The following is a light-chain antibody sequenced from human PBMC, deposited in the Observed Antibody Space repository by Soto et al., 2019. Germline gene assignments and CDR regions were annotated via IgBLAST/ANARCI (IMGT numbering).Light chain of an antibody. J-gene: IGLJ2*01. Sequence: QSALTQPASVSGSPGQSITISCTGTSSDIGASNFVSWYQQHPGKAPKLMLYDVNIRPSGVSNRFSGSKSGKTASLTISGLQAEDEADYYCTSWTTSTTMIFGGGTKVTVL. V-gene: IGLV2-14*03. CDR3: TSWTTSTTMI. CDR1: SSDIGASNF. CDR2: DVN.